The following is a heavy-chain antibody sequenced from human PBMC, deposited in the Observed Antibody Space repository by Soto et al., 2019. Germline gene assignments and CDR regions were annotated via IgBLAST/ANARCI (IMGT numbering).Heavy chain of an antibody. V-gene: IGHV3-23*01. CDR3: AKGEMATIRNSFDP. CDR2: LSRSGGAT. CDR1: AFSLTSCS. D-gene: IGHD5-12*01. Sequence: GGSLRLSCVTSAFSLTSCSMSWVRQTPGKGLEWVSALSRSGGATYYADSVKGRFTISRDTSTNTLYLQMSNLRAEDTAIYYCAKGEMATIRNSFDPWGQGTLVTVSS. J-gene: IGHJ5*02.